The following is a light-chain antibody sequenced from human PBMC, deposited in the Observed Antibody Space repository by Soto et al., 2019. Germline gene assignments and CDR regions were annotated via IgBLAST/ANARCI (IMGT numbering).Light chain of an antibody. CDR1: QTVSGNY. CDR2: GSS. Sequence: EIVLTQSPGTLSLSPGERTTLSCRASQTVSGNYLAWYQQKPRQSPRLLIYGSSDRATGIPDRFSGSGSGTDFTLTITRVEPEDFAVYYCQQYGSSPPYTFGQGTKLEIK. CDR3: QQYGSSPPYT. V-gene: IGKV3-20*01. J-gene: IGKJ2*01.